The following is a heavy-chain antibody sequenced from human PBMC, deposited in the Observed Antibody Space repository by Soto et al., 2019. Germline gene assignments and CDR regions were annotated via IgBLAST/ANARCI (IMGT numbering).Heavy chain of an antibody. J-gene: IGHJ4*02. CDR1: GFTFSSYS. CDR2: ISSSSSYI. CDR3: ARDSNFGVDQADDY. D-gene: IGHD3-3*01. V-gene: IGHV3-21*01. Sequence: PGGSLRLSCAASGFTFSSYSMNWVRQAPGKGLEWVSSISSSSSYIYYADSVKGRFTISRDNAKNSLYLQMNSLRAEDTAVYYCARDSNFGVDQADDYWGQGTLVTVSS.